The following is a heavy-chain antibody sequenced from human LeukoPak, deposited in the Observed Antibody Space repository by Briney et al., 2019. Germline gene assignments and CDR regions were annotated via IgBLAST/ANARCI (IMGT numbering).Heavy chain of an antibody. Sequence: SETLSLTCTVSGGSISSYYWSWIRQPPGKGLEWIGYIYYSGSSNYNPSLKSRVTISVDTSKTQFSLKLTSMTAADTAVYYCARDRVDYGGNEAGFDYWGQGTLVTVSS. CDR2: IYYSGSS. CDR1: GGSISSYY. CDR3: ARDRVDYGGNEAGFDY. J-gene: IGHJ4*02. D-gene: IGHD4-23*01. V-gene: IGHV4-59*01.